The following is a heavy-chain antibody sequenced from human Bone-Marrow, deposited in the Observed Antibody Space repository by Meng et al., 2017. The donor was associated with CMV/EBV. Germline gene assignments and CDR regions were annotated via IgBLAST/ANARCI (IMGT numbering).Heavy chain of an antibody. D-gene: IGHD4-11*01. J-gene: IGHJ5*02. CDR3: ARDGHSNGIHNWFDP. V-gene: IGHV3-30*03. CDR1: GFTFSSYS. CDR2: ISYDGNNK. Sequence: GESLKISCAASGFTFSSYSMNWVRQAPGKGLEWVAVISYDGNNKYDADSVKGRFTISRDNSKNTLYLQMNSLRIEDTAMYYCARDGHSNGIHNWFDPWGQGTLVTVSS.